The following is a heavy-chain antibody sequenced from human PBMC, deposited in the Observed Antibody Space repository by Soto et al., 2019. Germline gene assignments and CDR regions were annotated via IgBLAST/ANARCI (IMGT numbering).Heavy chain of an antibody. Sequence: LSLTCAVYGGSLSGYYWSWIRQPPGKGLEWIGEINHSGSTNYNPSLKSRVTISVDTSKNQFSLKLSSVTAADTAVYYCASRLDYWGHGTLVTVSS. CDR2: INHSGST. CDR3: ASRLDY. V-gene: IGHV4-34*01. J-gene: IGHJ4*01. CDR1: GGSLSGYY.